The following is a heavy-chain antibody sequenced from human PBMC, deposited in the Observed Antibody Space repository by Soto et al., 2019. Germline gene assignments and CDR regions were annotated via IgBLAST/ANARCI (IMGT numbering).Heavy chain of an antibody. CDR3: TTGLSGVYSSSAKGILYYGMDV. CDR2: IKSKTDGGTT. Sequence: GGSLRLSCAASGFTFSNAWMNWVRQAPGKGLEWVGRIKSKTDGGTTDYAAPVKGRFTISRDDSKNTLYLQMNSLKTEDTAVYYCTTGLSGVYSSSAKGILYYGMDVWGQGTTVTVSS. V-gene: IGHV3-15*07. CDR1: GFTFSNAW. D-gene: IGHD6-6*01. J-gene: IGHJ6*02.